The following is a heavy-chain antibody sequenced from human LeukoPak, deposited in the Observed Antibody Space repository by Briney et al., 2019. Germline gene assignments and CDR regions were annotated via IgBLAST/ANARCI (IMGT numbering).Heavy chain of an antibody. Sequence: PGGSLRLSCAASGFTFSTYPMHWVRQAPGEGLEYVSAIRSDGGTTFHTDSVKGRFTISRDNSKNTLYLQMGSLRVEDTAVYFCARKSAGGHSGAYDYWGQGTLVTVSS. D-gene: IGHD3-10*01. J-gene: IGHJ4*02. V-gene: IGHV3-64*02. CDR2: IRSDGGTT. CDR1: GFTFSTYP. CDR3: ARKSAGGHSGAYDY.